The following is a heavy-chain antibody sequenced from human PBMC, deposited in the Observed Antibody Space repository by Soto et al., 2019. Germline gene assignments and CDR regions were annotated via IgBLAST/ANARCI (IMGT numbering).Heavy chain of an antibody. CDR2: ISGSGGST. CDR1: GFTFSSYA. Sequence: GESLKISCAASGFTFSSYAMSWVRQAPGKGLEWVSAISGSGGSTYYADSVKGRFTISRDNSKNTLYLQMNSLRAEDTAVYYCAKFGSYSVYFDYWGQGTLVTVSS. V-gene: IGHV3-23*01. CDR3: AKFGSYSVYFDY. D-gene: IGHD2-15*01. J-gene: IGHJ4*02.